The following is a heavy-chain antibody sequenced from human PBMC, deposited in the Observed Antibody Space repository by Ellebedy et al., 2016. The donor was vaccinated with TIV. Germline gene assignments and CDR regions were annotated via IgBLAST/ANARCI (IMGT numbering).Heavy chain of an antibody. V-gene: IGHV4-34*01. CDR2: INQSGGT. J-gene: IGHJ4*02. CDR3: ARLTGNNGH. CDR1: GESFSGYY. Sequence: MPSETLSLTCAIYGESFSGYYWSWVRQPPGKGLEWIGEINQSGGTNYNSSLKSRVTISVDTSKNQFSLHLSSVTAADTAVYYRARLTGNNGHWGQGTLVTVPS. D-gene: IGHD3-10*01.